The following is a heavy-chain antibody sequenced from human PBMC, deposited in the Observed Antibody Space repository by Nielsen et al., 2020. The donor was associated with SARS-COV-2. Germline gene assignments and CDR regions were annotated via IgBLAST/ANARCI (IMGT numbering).Heavy chain of an antibody. J-gene: IGHJ6*02. CDR1: GGSFSGYY. CDR2: INHSGST. CDR3: ARRYGMDV. V-gene: IGHV4-34*01. Sequence: SETLSLTCAVYGGSFSGYYWSWIRQPPGKGLEWIGEINHSGSTNYNPSLKSRVTISVDTSKNQFSLKLSSVTAADTAVYYCARRYGMDVWGQGTTVTVSS.